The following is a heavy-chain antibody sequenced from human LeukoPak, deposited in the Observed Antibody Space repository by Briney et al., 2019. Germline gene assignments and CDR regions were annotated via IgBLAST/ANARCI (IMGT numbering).Heavy chain of an antibody. D-gene: IGHD3-3*01. CDR2: INQDGRQI. J-gene: IGHJ4*02. CDR1: GFTFGNFW. V-gene: IGHV3-7*01. CDR3: TRDGQARYDYYSDY. Sequence: GGSLRLSCAASGFTFGNFWMSWVRQAPGRGLEWVANINQDGRQIYFVDSMKGRFTISRDNAKNSLYLHMNSLRAEDTAVYYCTRDGQARYDYYSDYWGQGTLVTVSS.